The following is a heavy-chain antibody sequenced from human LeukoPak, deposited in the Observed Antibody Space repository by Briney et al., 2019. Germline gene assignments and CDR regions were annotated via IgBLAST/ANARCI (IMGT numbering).Heavy chain of an antibody. J-gene: IGHJ4*02. V-gene: IGHV3-48*02. D-gene: IGHD6-19*01. Sequence: GGSLRLSCAASGFTFSSYSMNWVRQAPGKGLEWVSYISSSSSSIYYADSVKGRFTISRDNARSSLYLQMNSMRDEDTAVYYCARVSGWPNTFDYWGQGTLVTVSS. CDR2: ISSSSSSI. CDR1: GFTFSSYS. CDR3: ARVSGWPNTFDY.